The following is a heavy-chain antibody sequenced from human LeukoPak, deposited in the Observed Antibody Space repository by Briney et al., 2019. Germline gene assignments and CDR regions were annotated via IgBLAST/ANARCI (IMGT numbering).Heavy chain of an antibody. V-gene: IGHV1-18*04. J-gene: IGHJ4*02. CDR3: ARYTGTIPDY. D-gene: IGHD1-7*01. CDR2: IGAYNGNT. CDR1: GYTFTGYY. Sequence: GASVKVSCKASGYTFTGYYMHWVRQAPGQGLEWMGWIGAYNGNTNYAQKLQGRVTMTTDTSTSTAYMELRSLRSDDTAVYYCARYTGTIPDYWGQGTLVTVSS.